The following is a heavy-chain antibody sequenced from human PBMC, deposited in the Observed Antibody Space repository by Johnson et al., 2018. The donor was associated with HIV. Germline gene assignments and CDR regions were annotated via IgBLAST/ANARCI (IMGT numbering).Heavy chain of an antibody. CDR3: VREGYSSSSDAFDI. Sequence: QVQLVESGGGVVQPGRSLTLCCAASGFTFNKFAMHWVRQAPGKGLEWLAFISFDGSNKYFGDSVEGRFDISRENSKNSHYLHMNSLRPEDTAIYYCVREGYSSSSDAFDIWGQGTMVTVSS. CDR1: GFTFNKFA. D-gene: IGHD6-6*01. J-gene: IGHJ3*02. CDR2: ISFDGSNK. V-gene: IGHV3-30*09.